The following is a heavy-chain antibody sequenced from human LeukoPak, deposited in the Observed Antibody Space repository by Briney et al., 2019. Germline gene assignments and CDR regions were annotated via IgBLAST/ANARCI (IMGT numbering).Heavy chain of an antibody. CDR3: AKVLKRITMIVVVITTDFAFDY. CDR1: GFTFSSYS. CDR2: ISSSSSTI. D-gene: IGHD3-22*01. V-gene: IGHV3-48*02. J-gene: IGHJ4*02. Sequence: GGSLRLSCAASGFTFSSYSMNWVRRAPGKALVWVSYISSSSSTIYYGDSVKGRFTISRDNAKNSLYLQMNSLRDEDTAVYYCAKVLKRITMIVVVITTDFAFDYWGQGTLVTVSS.